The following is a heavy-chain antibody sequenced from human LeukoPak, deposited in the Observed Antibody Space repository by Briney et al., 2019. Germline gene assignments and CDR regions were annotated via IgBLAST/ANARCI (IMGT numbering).Heavy chain of an antibody. Sequence: PSETLSLTCAVSGGSISSSNWWSWVRQPPGKGLEWIGEIYHSGSTNYNPSLKSRVTISVDTSKSQFSLNLSSVTAADTAVYYCARAGNYYSSGSYLGYWGQGTLVTVSS. J-gene: IGHJ4*02. CDR2: IYHSGST. CDR1: GGSISSSNW. D-gene: IGHD3-10*01. V-gene: IGHV4-4*02. CDR3: ARAGNYYSSGSYLGY.